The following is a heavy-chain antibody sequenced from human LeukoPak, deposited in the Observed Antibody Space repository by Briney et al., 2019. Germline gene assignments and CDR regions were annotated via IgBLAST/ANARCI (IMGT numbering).Heavy chain of an antibody. V-gene: IGHV4-61*02. J-gene: IGHJ6*03. CDR1: GGSISSGSYY. CDR2: IYTSGST. D-gene: IGHD6-13*01. CDR3: ARGYSSSWYSGRRYMDV. Sequence: SQTLSLTCTVSGGSISSGSYYWSWIRQPAGKGLVWIGRIYTSGSTNYNPSLKSRVTISVDTSKNQFSLKLSSVTAADTAVYYCARGYSSSWYSGRRYMDVWGKGTTVTVSS.